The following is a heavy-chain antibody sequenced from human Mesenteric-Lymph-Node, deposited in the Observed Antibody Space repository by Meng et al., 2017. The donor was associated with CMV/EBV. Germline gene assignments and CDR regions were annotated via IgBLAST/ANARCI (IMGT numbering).Heavy chain of an antibody. CDR2: IYYSGST. V-gene: IGHV4-59*01. CDR1: GGSISSYY. D-gene: IGHD1-26*01. Sequence: GSLRLSCTVSGGSISSYYWSWIRQPPGKGLEWIGYIYYSGSTNYNPSLKSRVTISVDTSKNQFSLELYSVTAADTAVYYCAREGDSGRDFDYWGQGTLVTVSS. CDR3: AREGDSGRDFDY. J-gene: IGHJ4*02.